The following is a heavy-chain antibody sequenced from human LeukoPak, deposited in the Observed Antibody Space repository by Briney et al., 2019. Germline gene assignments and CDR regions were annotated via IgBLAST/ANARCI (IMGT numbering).Heavy chain of an antibody. CDR2: ISSSSSYI. V-gene: IGHV3-21*01. CDR1: GFTFSSYS. J-gene: IGHJ4*02. CDR3: AGASIAAAGVDY. D-gene: IGHD6-13*01. Sequence: GGSLRLSCAASGFTFSSYSMNWVRQAPGKGLEWVSSISSSSSYIYYADSVKGRFTISRDNAKNSLYLQMNSLRAEDTAVYYCAGASIAAAGVDYWGQGTLVTVSS.